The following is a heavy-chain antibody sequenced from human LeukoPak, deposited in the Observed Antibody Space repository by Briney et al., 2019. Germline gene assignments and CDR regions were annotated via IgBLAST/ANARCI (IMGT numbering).Heavy chain of an antibody. CDR2: MSYSGST. V-gene: IGHV4-59*01. CDR1: GGSISSFY. Sequence: PSETLSLTCTVSGGSISSFYWSWIRQPPGKGLEWIGYMSYSGSTNYNPSLKSRVTISLDTSKNQFSLRLSSVIAADTAVYYCARVGDILTGYRGIDYWGQGTLVTVSS. J-gene: IGHJ4*02. D-gene: IGHD3-9*01. CDR3: ARVGDILTGYRGIDY.